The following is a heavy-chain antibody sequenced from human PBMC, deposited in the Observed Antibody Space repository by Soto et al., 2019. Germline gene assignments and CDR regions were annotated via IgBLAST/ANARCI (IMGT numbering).Heavy chain of an antibody. D-gene: IGHD4-17*01. V-gene: IGHV6-1*01. CDR2: TYYKSKWYN. CDR3: ARTTRLDYAFHI. Sequence: SQTLSLTCAISGDSVSSNSAAWNWIRQSPSRGLEWLGRTYYKSKWYNDYVGSVKSRITINPDTSKNQFSLQLNSMTPEDTAVYYCARTTRLDYAFHIWGQGTVVTVSS. J-gene: IGHJ3*02. CDR1: GDSVSSNSAA.